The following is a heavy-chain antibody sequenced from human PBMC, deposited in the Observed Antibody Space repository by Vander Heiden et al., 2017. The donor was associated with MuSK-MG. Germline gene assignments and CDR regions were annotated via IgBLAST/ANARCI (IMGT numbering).Heavy chain of an antibody. D-gene: IGHD1-26*01. CDR2: ISSSSSTI. CDR1: GFTFSYYS. J-gene: IGHJ4*02. CDR3: ARGRGVVGATSGYFDY. Sequence: EVQLVESGGGLVQPGGSRRLSCVASGFTFSYYSMNWVRQAPGKGLEWISYISSSSSTIYYADSVKGRFTISRDNAKNSLYLQMNSLRAEDTAVYYCARGRGVVGATSGYFDYWGQGTLVTVSS. V-gene: IGHV3-48*01.